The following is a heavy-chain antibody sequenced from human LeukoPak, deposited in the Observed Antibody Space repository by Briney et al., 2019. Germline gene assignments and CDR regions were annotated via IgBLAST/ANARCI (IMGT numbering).Heavy chain of an antibody. V-gene: IGHV1-46*01. CDR2: INPSGGST. J-gene: IGHJ6*02. CDR3: ARHLEEIWYYYYGMDV. D-gene: IGHD1-1*01. Sequence: GASVKVSCKASGYTFTSYYMHWVRQAPGQGLEWMGIINPSGGSTSYAQKFQGRVTRTRDTSTSTVYMELSSLRSEDTAVYYCARHLEEIWYYYYGMDVWGQGTTVTVSS. CDR1: GYTFTSYY.